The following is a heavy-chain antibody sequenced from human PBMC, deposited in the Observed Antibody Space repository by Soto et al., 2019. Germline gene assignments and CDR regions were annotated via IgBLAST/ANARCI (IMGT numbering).Heavy chain of an antibody. D-gene: IGHD6-13*01. CDR1: GFTFDDYA. V-gene: IGHV3-9*01. Sequence: EVQLVESGGGLVQPGRSLRLSCAASGFTFDDYAMHWVRQAPGKGLEWVSGISWNSGSIGYADSVKGRFTISRDNSKNTLYLQMNSLRAEDTAVYYCARVRYSSSWYVPFDYWGQGTLVTVSS. CDR3: ARVRYSSSWYVPFDY. CDR2: ISWNSGSI. J-gene: IGHJ4*02.